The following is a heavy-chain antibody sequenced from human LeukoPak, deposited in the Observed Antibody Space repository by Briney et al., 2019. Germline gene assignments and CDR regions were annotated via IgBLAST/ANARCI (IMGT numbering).Heavy chain of an antibody. Sequence: GGSLRLSCAASGFTFSSYAIAWVRQAPGKGLEWVSGISSSGGTTYYADSVKGRFSISRDNSKSTLYLQMNSLRAEDTAVYYCAKGPDSSSSFDYWGQGTPVTVSS. CDR3: AKGPDSSSSFDY. CDR1: GFTFSSYA. V-gene: IGHV3-23*01. CDR2: ISSSGGTT. J-gene: IGHJ4*02. D-gene: IGHD6-6*01.